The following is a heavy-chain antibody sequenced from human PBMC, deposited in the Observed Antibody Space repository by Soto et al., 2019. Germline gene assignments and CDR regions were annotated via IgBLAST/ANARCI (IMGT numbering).Heavy chain of an antibody. D-gene: IGHD3-9*01. J-gene: IGHJ4*02. CDR3: TYLHDDVLTGSIWHYFDS. CDR1: GFTFSNAW. V-gene: IGHV3-15*01. Sequence: EVQLVESGGGLVKPGESLRLSCAASGFTFSNAWMSWVRQAPGKGLEWVGRIKSKTDGGTRDYAAPVKGSFTISRDDSKNTLFLQMNSLKTEDTAIYYCTYLHDDVLTGSIWHYFDSWGQGTMVTVSS. CDR2: IKSKTDGGTR.